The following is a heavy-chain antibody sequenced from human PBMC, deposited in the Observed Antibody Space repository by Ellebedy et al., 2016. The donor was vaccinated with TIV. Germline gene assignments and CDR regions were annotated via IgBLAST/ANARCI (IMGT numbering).Heavy chain of an antibody. CDR3: AKNDYNGNSY. J-gene: IGHJ4*02. CDR1: GFTFSTYA. V-gene: IGHV3-23*01. CDR2: ISGSGRST. Sequence: GESLKISCAASGFTFSTYALTWVRQAPGKGLQWVSTISGSGRSTYYADSVKGRFTTSRDNSKNTLYLQMNSLRAEDTAEYYCAKNDYNGNSYWGQGTLVTVSS. D-gene: IGHD4-23*01.